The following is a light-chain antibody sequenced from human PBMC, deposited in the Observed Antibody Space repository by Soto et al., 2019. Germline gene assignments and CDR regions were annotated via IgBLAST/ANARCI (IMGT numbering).Light chain of an antibody. Sequence: EIVLTQSPVTLSLSPGERATLSCRANQNLKFNSLAWYQQKPGQAPRLLIHGASNRATDIPDRFSGSGSGTDFTLTINRLEPEDFAVYFCQQYTSSPLTFGGGTKVEIK. CDR1: QNLKFNS. CDR3: QQYTSSPLT. V-gene: IGKV3-20*01. CDR2: GAS. J-gene: IGKJ4*01.